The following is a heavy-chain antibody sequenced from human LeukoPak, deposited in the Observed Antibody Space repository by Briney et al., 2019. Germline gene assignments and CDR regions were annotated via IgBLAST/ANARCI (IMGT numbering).Heavy chain of an antibody. J-gene: IGHJ6*03. Sequence: ASVKVSCKASGYTFINNWMHWVRQAPGQGLEWMGWINPNSGGTNYAQKFQGRVTMTRDTSISTAYMELSRLRSDDTAVYYCARCGPPISLYYYYYMDVWGKGTTVTVSS. CDR1: GYTFINNW. CDR3: ARCGPPISLYYYYYMDV. CDR2: INPNSGGT. V-gene: IGHV1-2*02. D-gene: IGHD5-24*01.